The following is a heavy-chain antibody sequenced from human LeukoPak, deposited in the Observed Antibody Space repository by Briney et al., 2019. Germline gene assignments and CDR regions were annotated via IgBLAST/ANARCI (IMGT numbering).Heavy chain of an antibody. Sequence: GGSLRLSCAADGFTFSSYEMKWVRQAPGKGLEWVSYISGSGTTKFYASSVKGRFTISRDNAKNSLYLEMNSLRAEDTAVYYCARDGAVAGIENDYWGQGTLVTVS. J-gene: IGHJ4*02. CDR3: ARDGAVAGIENDY. V-gene: IGHV3-48*03. CDR1: GFTFSSYE. D-gene: IGHD6-19*01. CDR2: ISGSGTTK.